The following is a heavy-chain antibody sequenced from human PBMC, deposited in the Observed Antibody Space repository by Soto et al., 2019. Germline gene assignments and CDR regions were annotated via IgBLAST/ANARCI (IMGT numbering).Heavy chain of an antibody. Sequence: EVQLEESGGDLVQPGGSLRLSCAASGFTRSAYWMTWVRQAPGKGLEWVANINRDGSKKSYLDSVRGRFTISSDNVGNSLYLQIDSLRADDTALYYCARDVSPGSSSVYLDAFDIWGQGTMVSVSS. J-gene: IGHJ3*02. CDR1: GFTRSAYW. CDR3: ARDVSPGSSSVYLDAFDI. CDR2: INRDGSKK. V-gene: IGHV3-7*05. D-gene: IGHD6-13*01.